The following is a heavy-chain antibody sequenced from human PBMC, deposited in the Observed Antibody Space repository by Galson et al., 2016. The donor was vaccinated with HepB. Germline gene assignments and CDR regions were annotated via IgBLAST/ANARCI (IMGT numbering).Heavy chain of an antibody. CDR3: ARLTSTNLRSGYYGFANS. CDR1: GFSFTTYA. J-gene: IGHJ5*01. CDR2: ISGGDATT. Sequence: SLRLSCAASGFSFTTYAMTWVHQAPGKGLEWVSSISGGDATTYYADSVRGRFTVSRDNPKNTLYLQMNSLRAEDTAIYYCARLTSTNLRSGYYGFANSWGQGTLVTVSS. V-gene: IGHV3-23*01. D-gene: IGHD5-12*01.